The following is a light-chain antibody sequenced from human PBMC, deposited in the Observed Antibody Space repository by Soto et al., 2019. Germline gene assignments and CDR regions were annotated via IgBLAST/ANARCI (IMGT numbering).Light chain of an antibody. CDR2: DAS. J-gene: IGKJ1*01. V-gene: IGKV1-5*01. CDR1: RSISDW. Sequence: DIQMTQSPSTLSPSVGDRVNITCRASRSISDWLAWYQQKPGKAPKLLIFDASSLKSGVPSRFSGSGSGTEFTLTISGLHPDDGATYYCLQYSSHSWTFGQGTKVEIK. CDR3: LQYSSHSWT.